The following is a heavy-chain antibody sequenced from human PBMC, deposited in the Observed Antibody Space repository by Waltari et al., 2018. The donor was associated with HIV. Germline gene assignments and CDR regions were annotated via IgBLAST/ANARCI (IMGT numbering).Heavy chain of an antibody. CDR3: ARGDPDYGMDV. J-gene: IGHJ6*02. D-gene: IGHD2-21*02. CDR1: GGSISRGGYS. Sequence: QLRLQESGSGLVKPSQTLSLTCVVSGGSISRGGYSWSWLRQPPGKGLEWIGNIYHSGISFYTPSLKSRVTISVDRSKNQLSLNLTSVTAADTGVYFCARGDPDYGMDVWGQGTTVTVS. V-gene: IGHV4-30-2*01. CDR2: IYHSGIS.